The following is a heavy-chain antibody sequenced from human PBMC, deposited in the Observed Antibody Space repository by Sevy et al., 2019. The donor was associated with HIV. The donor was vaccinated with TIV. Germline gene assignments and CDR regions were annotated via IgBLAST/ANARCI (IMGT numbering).Heavy chain of an antibody. V-gene: IGHV4-39*02. Sequence: SETSLTCTVSGGSVTSADNSWGWFRQPPGKGLEWIGCIYNSEQTYYNPSLKSRVTISVDASQNLFSLKLTSGTAADTAVYYCAQWLAATALFHSWGQGTLVTVSS. CDR2: IYNSEQT. J-gene: IGHJ4*02. CDR3: AQWLAATALFHS. D-gene: IGHD1-26*01. CDR1: GGSVTSADNS.